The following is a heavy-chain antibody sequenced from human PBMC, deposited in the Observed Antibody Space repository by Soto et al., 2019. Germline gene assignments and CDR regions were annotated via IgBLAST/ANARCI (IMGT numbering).Heavy chain of an antibody. D-gene: IGHD1-26*01. CDR1: GGSISSGGYS. CDR3: ARGSLLTPTAIDY. CDR2: IYHSGST. V-gene: IGHV4-30-2*01. J-gene: IGHJ4*02. Sequence: SETLSLTCAVSGGSISSGGYSWSWIRQPPGKGLEWIGYIYHSGSTYYNPSLKSRVTISVDRSKNQFSLRLSSVTAADTAVYYCARGSLLTPTAIDYWGQGTLVTVSS.